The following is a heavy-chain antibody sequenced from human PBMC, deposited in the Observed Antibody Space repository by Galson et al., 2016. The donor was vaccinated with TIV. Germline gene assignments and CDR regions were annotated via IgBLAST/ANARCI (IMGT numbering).Heavy chain of an antibody. CDR2: ISLNGQHI. CDR3: AKVFGSGAYAQGDALDI. J-gene: IGHJ3*02. D-gene: IGHD3-10*01. CDR1: GFAFNFYG. V-gene: IGHV3-21*01. Sequence: SLRLSCAASGFAFNFYGMNWVRQAPGKGLEWISSISLNGQHIYYAESVKGRFTVSRDNAASSLYLQMNRLRADDPALYYCAKVFGSGAYAQGDALDIWGQGTVVAVSA.